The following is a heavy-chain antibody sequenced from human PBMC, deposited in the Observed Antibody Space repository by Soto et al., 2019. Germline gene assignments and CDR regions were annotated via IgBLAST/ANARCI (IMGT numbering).Heavy chain of an antibody. V-gene: IGHV1-18*01. CDR3: ARYSPGAGIAGGMDV. CDR1: GYTFTSYG. Sequence: QVQLVQSGAEVKKPGASVKVSCKASGYTFTSYGISWVRQAPGQGLERMGWISAYNGNTNYAQKLPGRVTMTTDTSTSTAYMELRSLRSDDTAVYYCARYSPGAGIAGGMDVWGQGTTVTVSS. CDR2: ISAYNGNT. D-gene: IGHD6-13*01. J-gene: IGHJ6*02.